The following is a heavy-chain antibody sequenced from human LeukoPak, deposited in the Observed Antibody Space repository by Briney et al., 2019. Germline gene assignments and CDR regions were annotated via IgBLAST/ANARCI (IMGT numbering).Heavy chain of an antibody. Sequence: PSETLSLTCSVSGGSISNNNWWSWVRQSPGKGLEWIGNIYHSGTTHYNPSLKSRATISVDTSKNQFSLKLSSVTAEDTAVYYCARDHGSGWYSYLDDWGQGTLVTVSS. CDR1: GGSISNNNW. V-gene: IGHV4-4*02. J-gene: IGHJ4*02. CDR3: ARDHGSGWYSYLDD. CDR2: IYHSGTT. D-gene: IGHD6-19*01.